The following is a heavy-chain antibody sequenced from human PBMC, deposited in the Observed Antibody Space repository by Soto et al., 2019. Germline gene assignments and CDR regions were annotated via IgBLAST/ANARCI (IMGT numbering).Heavy chain of an antibody. D-gene: IGHD3-22*01. CDR3: AKNQYFFDSSGYPTFDH. J-gene: IGHJ4*02. CDR2: ISADGGST. V-gene: IGHV3-23*01. CDR1: GFSFESYA. Sequence: EVQLLESGGGLVQPGGSLRLSCVASGFSFESYAMSWVRQATGKGLAWVSGISADGGSTYYADSVKGLFTISRDNSMDTLYLQLHSLRAEDTGAYYCAKNQYFFDSSGYPTFDHWGRGTLVTVSS.